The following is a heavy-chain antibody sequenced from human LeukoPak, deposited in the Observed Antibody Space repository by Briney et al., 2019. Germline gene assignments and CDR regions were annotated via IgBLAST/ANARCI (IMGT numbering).Heavy chain of an antibody. J-gene: IGHJ4*02. CDR3: GNQKDSSSFVDH. CDR2: IYYSGST. V-gene: IGHV4-30-4*01. Sequence: SETLSLTCRISGAYISSGNHYWNWIRQSPRKGLEWMGFIYYSGSTYYNPSFESRIAISVDTSKNQFSLRLTSVIAADTAVYYCGNQKDSSSFVDHWGQGALVTVSS. D-gene: IGHD3-22*01. CDR1: GAYISSGNHY.